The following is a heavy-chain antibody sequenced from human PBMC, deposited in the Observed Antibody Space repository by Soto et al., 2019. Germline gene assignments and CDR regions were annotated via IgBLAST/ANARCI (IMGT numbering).Heavy chain of an antibody. CDR3: AREKDEIDAFDI. CDR1: GFTFSSYW. Sequence: EVQLVESGGGLVQPGGSLRLSCAASGFTFSSYWMSWVRQAPGKGLEWVANIKQDGSGKYYVDSVKGRFPIYRHNAKNSLYMQMNSLRAEDTAVYYCAREKDEIDAFDIWGQGTMVTVSS. CDR2: IKQDGSGK. D-gene: IGHD2-15*01. J-gene: IGHJ3*02. V-gene: IGHV3-7*01.